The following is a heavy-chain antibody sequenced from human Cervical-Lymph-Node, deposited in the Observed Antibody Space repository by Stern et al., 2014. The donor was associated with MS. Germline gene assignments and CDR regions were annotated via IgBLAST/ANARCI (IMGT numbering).Heavy chain of an antibody. Sequence: EVQLVESGGGLVRPGGSLRLSCAASGFTFSSFWMSWVRQAPGKGLEWVAIIKQDGSEKYYVNSVKGRFTISRDNAKNSLYLQINSLRAEDAAVYYCARASRTYNDILTGYAGFDDWGQGTLVTVSS. V-gene: IGHV3-7*01. CDR1: GFTFSSFW. CDR3: ARASRTYNDILTGYAGFDD. CDR2: IKQDGSEK. D-gene: IGHD3-9*01. J-gene: IGHJ4*02.